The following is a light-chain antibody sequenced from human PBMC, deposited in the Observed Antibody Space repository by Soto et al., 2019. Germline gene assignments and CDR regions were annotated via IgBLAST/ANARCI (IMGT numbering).Light chain of an antibody. CDR2: GAS. CDR3: QQYGSSPLT. V-gene: IGKV3-20*01. Sequence: DMVLTKSPGTLSLSPGERATLSCRARQSVSSSYLGWYQQKPGQAPRLLIYGASIRATGIPDRFSGSGSGTGFSLTISRLEPEDFAVYYCQQYGSSPLTFGGGTKVEIK. CDR1: QSVSSSY. J-gene: IGKJ4*02.